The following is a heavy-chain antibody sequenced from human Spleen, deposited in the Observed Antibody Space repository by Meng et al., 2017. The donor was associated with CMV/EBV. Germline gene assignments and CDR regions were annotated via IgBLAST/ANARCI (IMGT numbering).Heavy chain of an antibody. CDR3: ARDGRSGSYYAYYFDY. D-gene: IGHD1-26*01. Sequence: SLKISCAASGFIFDDFAMHWVRQAPGKGQEWVSGINWSSDRIDYADSVKGRFTISRDNAKNSLYLQMNSLRAEDTAVYYCARDGRSGSYYAYYFDYWGQGTLVTVSS. V-gene: IGHV3-9*01. CDR2: INWSSDRI. J-gene: IGHJ4*02. CDR1: GFIFDDFA.